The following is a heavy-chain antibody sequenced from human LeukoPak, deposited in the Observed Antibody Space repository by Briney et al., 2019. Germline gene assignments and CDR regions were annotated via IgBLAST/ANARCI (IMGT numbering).Heavy chain of an antibody. V-gene: IGHV4-39*07. D-gene: IGHD3-22*01. Sequence: NTSETLSLTCTVSGGSISSSSYFWAWIRQPPGKGLEWIGSFYYSANTYYNPSLKSRVTISVDMSKNQFSLKLSSVTAADTAVYYCARGIETSYYESGGYYNFWGQGTLVTVSS. J-gene: IGHJ4*02. CDR3: ARGIETSYYESGGYYNF. CDR2: FYYSANT. CDR1: GGSISSSSYF.